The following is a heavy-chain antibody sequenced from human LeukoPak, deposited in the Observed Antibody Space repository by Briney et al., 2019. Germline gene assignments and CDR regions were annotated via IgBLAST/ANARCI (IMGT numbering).Heavy chain of an antibody. CDR3: TAELGCSSTSCYYGY. V-gene: IGHV3-49*04. J-gene: IGHJ4*02. CDR1: GFTFGDFA. Sequence: GGSLRLSCTASGFTFGDFAMSWVRQAPGKGLEWVSFIRIKAYGGTPEYAASVKGRFTLSRDDSKSIAYLQMNGLKTEDTAVYYCTAELGCSSTSCYYGYWGQGTLVTVSS. D-gene: IGHD2-2*01. CDR2: IRIKAYGGTP.